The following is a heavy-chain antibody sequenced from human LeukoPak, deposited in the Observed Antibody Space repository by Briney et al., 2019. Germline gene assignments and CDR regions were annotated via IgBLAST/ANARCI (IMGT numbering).Heavy chain of an antibody. Sequence: GGSLRLSCAASGFTFSSYGMHWVRQAPGKGLEWVAVISYDGSNKYYADSVKGRFTISRDNSKNTLYLQMNSLRAEDTAVYYCARFPNGGHAFDIWGQGTMVTVSS. D-gene: IGHD4-23*01. CDR3: ARFPNGGHAFDI. CDR2: ISYDGSNK. V-gene: IGHV3-30*03. J-gene: IGHJ3*02. CDR1: GFTFSSYG.